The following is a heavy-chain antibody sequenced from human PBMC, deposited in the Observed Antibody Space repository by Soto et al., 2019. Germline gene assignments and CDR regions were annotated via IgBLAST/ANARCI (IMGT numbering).Heavy chain of an antibody. CDR3: AKAYTTGIAAAGSCGY. J-gene: IGHJ4*02. D-gene: IGHD6-13*01. CDR2: ISASGGST. Sequence: PGGSLRLSCTASGFTFSNHAMSWVRQAPGKGLEWVSGISASGGSTYYADSVKGRFTISRDNSKNTLYLQMSSLGAEDTAVYYCAKAYTTGIAAAGSCGYWGQGTLVTVSS. V-gene: IGHV3-23*01. CDR1: GFTFSNHA.